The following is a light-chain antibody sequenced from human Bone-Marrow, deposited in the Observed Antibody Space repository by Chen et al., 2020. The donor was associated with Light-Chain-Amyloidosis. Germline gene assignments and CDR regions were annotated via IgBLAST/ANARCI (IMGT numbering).Light chain of an antibody. V-gene: IGKV3-20*01. CDR2: GSS. CDR1: QTSSSNY. Sequence: EIVLTQSPGTLTLSPGQGANLSCRASQTSSSNYLTWYQQKFGHAPRLLIYGSSSRATDITDRFTGSGSGTDFTLTINRLEPEDFAMYYCQQYGTSPLPFGGGTKVEIK. CDR3: QQYGTSPLP. J-gene: IGKJ4*01.